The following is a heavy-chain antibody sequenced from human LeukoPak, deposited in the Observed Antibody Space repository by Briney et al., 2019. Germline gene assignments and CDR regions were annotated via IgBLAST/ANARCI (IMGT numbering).Heavy chain of an antibody. D-gene: IGHD2-2*01. CDR2: IKQDGSEK. CDR3: ARDDCSSISCYHNWFDP. Sequence: GGSLRLSCAASGFTFSSYWMSWVRQAPGKGLEWVANIKQDGSEKYYVDSVKGRFTISRDNAKNSLYLQMNSLRDEDTAVYYCARDDCSSISCYHNWFDPWGQGTLVTVSS. CDR1: GFTFSSYW. V-gene: IGHV3-7*01. J-gene: IGHJ5*02.